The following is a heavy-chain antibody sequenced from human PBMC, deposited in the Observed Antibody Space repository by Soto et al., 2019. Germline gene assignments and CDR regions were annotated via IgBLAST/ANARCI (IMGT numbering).Heavy chain of an antibody. CDR1: GGSISSYY. CDR2: IYYSGST. V-gene: IGHV4-59*12. CDR3: ARSVDP. J-gene: IGHJ5*02. Sequence: SGTLTLTCTVSGGSISSYYWSWIRQPPGKGLEWIGYIYYSGSTNYNPSLKSRVTISVDTSKNQFSLKLSSVTAADTAVYYCARSVDPWGQGTLVTVSS.